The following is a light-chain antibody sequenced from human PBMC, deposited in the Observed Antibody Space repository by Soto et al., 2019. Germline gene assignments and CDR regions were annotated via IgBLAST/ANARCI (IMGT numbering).Light chain of an antibody. CDR3: AAWDDSLSGSYV. J-gene: IGLJ1*01. Sequence: SVLRPSPSASVTPGQGVTISCSGSSCNIGSNYVYWYQQLPGTAPKLLIYRNNQRPSGVPDRFSGSKSGTSASLAISGLRSEDEADYYCAAWDDSLSGSYVFGTGTKVTVL. CDR1: SCNIGSNY. CDR2: RNN. V-gene: IGLV1-47*01.